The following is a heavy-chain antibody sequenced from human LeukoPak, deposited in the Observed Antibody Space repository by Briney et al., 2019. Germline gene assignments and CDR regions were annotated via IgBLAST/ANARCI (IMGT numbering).Heavy chain of an antibody. Sequence: GGSLRLSCAASGFTPSSYWMTWVRQAPGKGLEWVANINQDGHAQYYVQSVRGRFNISRDNAKSSLYLQMNSLSVEDTGVYYCARNSYGSGSHDHWGKGTLVTVSS. CDR3: ARNSYGSGSHDH. J-gene: IGHJ5*02. CDR1: GFTPSSYW. CDR2: INQDGHAQ. D-gene: IGHD3-10*01. V-gene: IGHV3-7*01.